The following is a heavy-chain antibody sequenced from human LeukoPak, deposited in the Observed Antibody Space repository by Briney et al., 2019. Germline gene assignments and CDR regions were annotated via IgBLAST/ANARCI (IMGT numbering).Heavy chain of an antibody. V-gene: IGHV3-23*01. CDR1: GLTFSDYV. Sequence: GGSLRLSCAASGLTFSDYVMIWVRQAPGKGLEWVSGITASGDRTFYGDSVRGRFTISRDNAKNSLYLQMNSLRAEDTAVYYCARDSRDGYYRPDYFDYWGQGILVTVSS. J-gene: IGHJ4*02. CDR2: ITASGDRT. D-gene: IGHD5-24*01. CDR3: ARDSRDGYYRPDYFDY.